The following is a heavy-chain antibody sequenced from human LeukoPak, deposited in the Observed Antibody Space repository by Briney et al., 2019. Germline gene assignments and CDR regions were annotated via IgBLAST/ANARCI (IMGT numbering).Heavy chain of an antibody. V-gene: IGHV4-39*01. CDR1: GGSGDSVSSSTYY. J-gene: IGHJ4*02. Sequence: SETLSLTCTVSGGSGDSVSSSTYYWGWIRQPPGKGLEWIGNIYYTGSTYYNPSLKSRVTMSVDTSKNQFSLKVSSVTAADTAVYYCARLTKGRYFDYIFDYWCQGTLVTVSS. D-gene: IGHD3-9*01. CDR3: ARLTKGRYFDYIFDY. CDR2: IYYTGST.